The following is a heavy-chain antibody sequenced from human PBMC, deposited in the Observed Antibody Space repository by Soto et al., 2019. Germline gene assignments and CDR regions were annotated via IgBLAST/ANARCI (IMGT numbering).Heavy chain of an antibody. Sequence: SETLSLTCTVSGGSIRTIHYHWTWIRQAPGKGLEWIGYIHYSGSIQFNPSLQSRVSMSVDTSKNLFSLRLSSVTAADTAVYFCAREDDGGDRDYYGLDVWGQGTTVT. D-gene: IGHD2-21*02. J-gene: IGHJ6*02. CDR2: IHYSGSI. V-gene: IGHV4-30-4*01. CDR3: AREDDGGDRDYYGLDV. CDR1: GGSIRTIHYH.